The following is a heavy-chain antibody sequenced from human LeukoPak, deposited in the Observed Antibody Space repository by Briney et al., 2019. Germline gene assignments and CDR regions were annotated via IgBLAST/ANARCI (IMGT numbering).Heavy chain of an antibody. D-gene: IGHD3-16*01. CDR3: ARGRGMITFGGVDY. J-gene: IGHJ4*02. CDR1: GFTFSDYY. CDR2: ISSSGSTI. V-gene: IGHV3-11*01. Sequence: TGGSLRLSCVASGFTFSDYYMSWIRQAPGKGLGWVSYISSSGSTIDYADSVKGGLTLSRDNAKNSLYLQMNSLRAEDTAVYYCARGRGMITFGGVDYWGQGTLVTVSS.